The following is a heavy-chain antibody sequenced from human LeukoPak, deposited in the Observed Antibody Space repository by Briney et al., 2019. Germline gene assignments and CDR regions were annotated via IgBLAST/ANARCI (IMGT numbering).Heavy chain of an antibody. J-gene: IGHJ4*02. V-gene: IGHV3-23*01. CDR2: INGGGGNT. D-gene: IGHD3-10*01. Sequence: PGGSLRLSCAASGFMFNSYVMSWVRQAPGKGLEWVSAINGGGGNTYYADSVKGCFTISRDNSKNMVYLQMNSLRAEDTAVYYCAKDRVLRDFDYWGQGTLVTVSS. CDR3: AKDRVLRDFDY. CDR1: GFMFNSYV.